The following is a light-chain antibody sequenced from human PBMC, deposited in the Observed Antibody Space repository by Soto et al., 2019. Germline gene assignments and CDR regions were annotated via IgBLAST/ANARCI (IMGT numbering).Light chain of an antibody. V-gene: IGKV3-15*01. CDR3: QQYNSWPPGT. Sequence: EIVMTQSPATLSVSPGERATLSCRASQSVSSYLAWYQQKPGQAPRLLIYGASIRATGVPATFSGSGSGNEFTLTISSMKSEDFALYYCQQYNSWPPGTFGQGTKVDIK. CDR1: QSVSSY. J-gene: IGKJ2*01. CDR2: GAS.